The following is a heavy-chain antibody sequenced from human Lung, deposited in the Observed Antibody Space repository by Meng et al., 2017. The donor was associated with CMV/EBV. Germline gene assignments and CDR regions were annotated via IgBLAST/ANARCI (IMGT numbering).Heavy chain of an antibody. Sequence: GGSLRLXCTASGFTFGDYAMSWVRQAPGKGLEWVGFIRSKAYGGTTEYAASVKGRFTISRDDSKSIAYLQMNSLKTEDTAVYYCTRVGTYFYDSSGYYLREEGYFDYWXQGTLVTVSS. J-gene: IGHJ4*02. V-gene: IGHV3-49*04. CDR2: IRSKAYGGTT. D-gene: IGHD3-22*01. CDR3: TRVGTYFYDSSGYYLREEGYFDY. CDR1: GFTFGDYA.